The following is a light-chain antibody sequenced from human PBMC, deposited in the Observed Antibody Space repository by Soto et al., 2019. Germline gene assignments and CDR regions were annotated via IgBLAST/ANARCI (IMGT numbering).Light chain of an antibody. V-gene: IGKV3-20*01. CDR3: QQYCNSPCT. Sequence: EIVLTQSPGTLSLSPGERATLSCRASQSVSSNYLAWYQQKPGQAPRLLIYGVSSRATGIPDRFSGSGSGTDFTLTISRLEPEDFAVYYCQQYCNSPCTFGQGTKVEIK. CDR2: GVS. CDR1: QSVSSNY. J-gene: IGKJ1*01.